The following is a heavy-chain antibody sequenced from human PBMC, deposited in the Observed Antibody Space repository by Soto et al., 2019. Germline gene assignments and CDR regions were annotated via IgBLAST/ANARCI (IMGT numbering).Heavy chain of an antibody. CDR3: AREGGH. Sequence: VQLLQSGAEVVKPGASVKVSCKASGYTFPSYYIHWVRQAPGQGLEWMGFIFPGDGTTQFAQKFQGRVTMTRDTSTSTVYMELSSLRSEDTALNFCAREGGHWGQGTLVTLSS. J-gene: IGHJ4*02. CDR2: IFPGDGTT. D-gene: IGHD1-26*01. CDR1: GYTFPSYY. V-gene: IGHV1-46*01.